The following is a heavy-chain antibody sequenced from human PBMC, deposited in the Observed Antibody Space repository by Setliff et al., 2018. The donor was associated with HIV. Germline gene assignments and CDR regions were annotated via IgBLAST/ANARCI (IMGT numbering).Heavy chain of an antibody. CDR3: ASAGAWQRNALDI. CDR2: INPTGGST. CDR1: GYSFTNHY. J-gene: IGHJ3*02. D-gene: IGHD5-12*01. V-gene: IGHV1-46*01. Sequence: GASVKVSCKPSGYSFTNHYMHWVRQAPGQGLEWMGVINPTGGSTRNTQKFQGRVAMTRDTSTSTVYMELSSLRSEDTDVYYCASAGAWQRNALDIWGQGTMVTVSS.